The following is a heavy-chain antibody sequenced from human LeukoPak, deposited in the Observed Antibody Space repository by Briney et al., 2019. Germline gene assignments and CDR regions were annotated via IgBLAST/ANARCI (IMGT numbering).Heavy chain of an antibody. V-gene: IGHV3-64*02. CDR1: GLTFSRHA. CDR2: IVSNGGNT. Sequence: GGSLRLSCAASGLTFSRHAMHWVRQAPGKGLEYVSAIVSNGGNTYYADSVRGRFTISRDNSKDTVYLQMGSLRPEDTAVYYCARGGYYAATDIWGQGALVTVSS. CDR3: ARGGYYAATDI. D-gene: IGHD3-3*01. J-gene: IGHJ4*02.